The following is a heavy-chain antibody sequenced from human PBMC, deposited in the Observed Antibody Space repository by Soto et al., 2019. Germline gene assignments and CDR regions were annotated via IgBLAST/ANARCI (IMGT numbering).Heavy chain of an antibody. J-gene: IGHJ5*02. CDR1: GGSISTGDYY. CDR2: IYYSGST. CDR3: ARVRTPKNWFDP. Sequence: SETLSLTCTVSGGSISTGDYYWSWIRQPPGKGLQWIGYIYYSGSTHYNPSLKSRVTISVDTSKNQFSLKLNSVTAADTAVYYCARVRTPKNWFDPWGQGTLVTVSS. V-gene: IGHV4-30-4*01. D-gene: IGHD4-17*01.